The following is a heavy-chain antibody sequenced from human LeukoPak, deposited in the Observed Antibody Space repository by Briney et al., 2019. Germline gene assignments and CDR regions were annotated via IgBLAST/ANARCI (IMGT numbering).Heavy chain of an antibody. CDR1: GFTFSSYA. J-gene: IGHJ5*02. V-gene: IGHV3-7*01. D-gene: IGHD3-10*01. CDR3: AREGVTMVREGNWFDP. Sequence: PGGSLRLSCAASGFTFSSYAMSWVRQAPGKGLEWVANIKQDGSEKYYVDSVKGRFTISRDNAKNSLYLQMNSLRAEDTAVYYCAREGVTMVREGNWFDPWGQGTLVTVSS. CDR2: IKQDGSEK.